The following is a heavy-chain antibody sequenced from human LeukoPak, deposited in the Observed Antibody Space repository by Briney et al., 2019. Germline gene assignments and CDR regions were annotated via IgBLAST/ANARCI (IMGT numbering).Heavy chain of an antibody. J-gene: IGHJ4*02. D-gene: IGHD3-10*01. CDR1: GGSISSYY. V-gene: IGHV4-59*01. CDR2: IYYSGSA. CDR3: ARMSWYYGSGGYRAYYFDY. Sequence: SETLSLTCTVSGGSISSYYWSWIRQPPGKGLEWIGYIYYSGSANYNPSLKSRVTISVDTSKNQFSLKLSSVTAADTAVYYCARMSWYYGSGGYRAYYFDYWDQGNLVTVSS.